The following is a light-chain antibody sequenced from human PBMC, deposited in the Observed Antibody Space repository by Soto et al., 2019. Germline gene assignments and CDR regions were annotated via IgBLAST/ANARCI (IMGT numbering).Light chain of an antibody. CDR3: QQRTNWSWT. CDR2: DAS. V-gene: IGKV3-11*01. CDR1: QNVRFY. J-gene: IGKJ1*01. Sequence: EIVLTQSPATLSLSPGERATLSCRASQNVRFYLAWYQQKPGQTPRLLIYDASKRASGIPARFSGSGSGTDFTRTISSLEPEDFAVYYCQQRTNWSWTFGRGTKVEVK.